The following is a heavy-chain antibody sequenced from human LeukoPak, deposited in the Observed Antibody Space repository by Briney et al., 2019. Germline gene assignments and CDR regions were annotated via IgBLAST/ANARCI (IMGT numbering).Heavy chain of an antibody. V-gene: IGHV3-48*03. D-gene: IGHD3-3*01. CDR1: GFTFNSYE. CDR3: ARGTIFGVAAY. CDR2: ISPSGSTI. Sequence: GGSLRLSCVASGFTFNSYEMNWVRQAPGKGLEWVSYISPSGSTIYYADSVKGRFTISRGNAKNSLYLQMNSLRAEDTAVYYCARGTIFGVAAYWGQGTLVTVSS. J-gene: IGHJ4*02.